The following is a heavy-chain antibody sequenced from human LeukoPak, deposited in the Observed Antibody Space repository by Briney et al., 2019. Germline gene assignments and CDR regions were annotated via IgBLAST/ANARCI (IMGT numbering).Heavy chain of an antibody. CDR2: ISSSGSTI. Sequence: PGGSLRLSCAASGFTFSSYEMNWVRQAPGKGLEWVSYISSSGSTIYYADSVKGRFTISRDNAKNSLYLQMNSLKTEDTAVYYCTTVLLGFGEYSDYWGQGTLVTVSS. J-gene: IGHJ4*02. CDR1: GFTFSSYE. CDR3: TTVLLGFGEYSDY. V-gene: IGHV3-48*03. D-gene: IGHD3-10*01.